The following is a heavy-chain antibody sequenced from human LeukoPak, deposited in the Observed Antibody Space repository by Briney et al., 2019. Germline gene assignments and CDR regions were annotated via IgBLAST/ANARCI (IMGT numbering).Heavy chain of an antibody. V-gene: IGHV3-23*01. CDR3: AIEVPGVVAATYFDH. CDR2: ISGSGGTT. CDR1: GSTFSSYA. D-gene: IGHD2-2*01. J-gene: IGHJ4*02. Sequence: GGSLRLSCAGSGSTFSSYAVTWVRQAPGKGLEWVSSISGSGGTTYNADSVRGRFTLSRDNSKNTVYLQMSRLSAGDTALYYCAIEVPGVVAATYFDHWGQGTLVTVSS.